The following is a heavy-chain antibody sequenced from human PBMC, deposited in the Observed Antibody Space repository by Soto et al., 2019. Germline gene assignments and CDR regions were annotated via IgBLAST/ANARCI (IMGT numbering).Heavy chain of an antibody. Sequence: KPSETLSLTCVVSDGSISTYDWWTWVRQPQGKGLEWIGKMFHSGGADYSPSLKSRGTISADSSKNHFSLRLTAVTAADTAVYYCATGNVDSMLEYWGQGTQVTVSS. D-gene: IGHD3-3*01. CDR3: ATGNVDSMLEY. J-gene: IGHJ4*02. CDR2: MFHSGGA. V-gene: IGHV4-4*02. CDR1: DGSISTYDW.